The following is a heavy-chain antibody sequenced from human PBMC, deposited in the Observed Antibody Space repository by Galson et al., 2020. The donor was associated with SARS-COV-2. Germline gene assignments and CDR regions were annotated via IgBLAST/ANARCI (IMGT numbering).Heavy chain of an antibody. CDR1: GFTFSSYG. J-gene: IGHJ4*02. CDR3: AREWTGTATMYFYS. V-gene: IGHV3-33*01. Sequence: GGSLRLPCAASGFTFSSYGMHWVRQAPGKGMEWVAVIWYDGSNKYYEDSVKGRFTISRDNSKNTLYLQINSLRAEDTAVYYCAREWTGTATMYFYSWGQGTLVTFSS. CDR2: IWYDGSNK. D-gene: IGHD1-7*01.